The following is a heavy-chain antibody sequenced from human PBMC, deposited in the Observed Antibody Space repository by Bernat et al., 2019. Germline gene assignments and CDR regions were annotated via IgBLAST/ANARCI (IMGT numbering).Heavy chain of an antibody. V-gene: IGHV3-23*01. Sequence: EVQLLESGGGLVQPGGSLRLSCAASGFTFSSYAMSWVRQAPGKGLEWVSVISGSGGSTYYADSVKGRFTISRDNSKNTVYLQMNSLRAEDTAVYYCAKSRVGANPYWYFDLWGRGTLVTVSS. CDR3: AKSRVGANPYWYFDL. J-gene: IGHJ2*01. CDR2: ISGSGGST. D-gene: IGHD1-26*01. CDR1: GFTFSSYA.